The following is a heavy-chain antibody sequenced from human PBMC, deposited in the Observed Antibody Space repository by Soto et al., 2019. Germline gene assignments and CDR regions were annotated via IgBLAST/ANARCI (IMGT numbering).Heavy chain of an antibody. CDR3: AKDRPTGDKFGDFDY. J-gene: IGHJ4*02. Sequence: EVQLVESGGGLIQPGGSLRLSCAASGFTVSTYYMTWVRQAPGRGLEWVSLINSGGSTYYADSVKGRFTISRDNSKNTLYLQMNSLRAEDTAVYYCAKDRPTGDKFGDFDYWGQGTLVTVSS. CDR2: INSGGST. V-gene: IGHV3-53*01. D-gene: IGHD7-27*01. CDR1: GFTVSTYY.